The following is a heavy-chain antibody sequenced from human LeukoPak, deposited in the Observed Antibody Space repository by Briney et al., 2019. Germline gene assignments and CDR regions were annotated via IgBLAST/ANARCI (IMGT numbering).Heavy chain of an antibody. Sequence: PGGSLRLSCATSGFTFSNYWMHWVRQAPGKGLVWVSHINNDGTSTSYADSVKGRFTISRDNAKNTLNLQMNSLRAEDTAVYYCARDLGQYYDTSDNWFDPWGQGTLVTVSS. D-gene: IGHD3-22*01. V-gene: IGHV3-74*01. CDR2: INNDGTST. CDR3: ARDLGQYYDTSDNWFDP. J-gene: IGHJ5*02. CDR1: GFTFSNYW.